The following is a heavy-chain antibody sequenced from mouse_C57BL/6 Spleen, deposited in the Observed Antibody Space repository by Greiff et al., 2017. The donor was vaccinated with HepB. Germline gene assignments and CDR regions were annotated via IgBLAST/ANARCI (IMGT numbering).Heavy chain of an antibody. D-gene: IGHD2-5*01. CDR1: GYTFTSYW. Sequence: QVQLQQPGAELVKPGASVKMSCKASGYTFTSYWITWVKQRPGQGLEWIGDIYPGSGSTNYNEKFKSKATLTVDTSSSTAYMQLSSLTSEDSAVYYCARAGVYYSNLDWYFDVWGTGTTVTVSS. J-gene: IGHJ1*03. V-gene: IGHV1-55*01. CDR2: IYPGSGST. CDR3: ARAGVYYSNLDWYFDV.